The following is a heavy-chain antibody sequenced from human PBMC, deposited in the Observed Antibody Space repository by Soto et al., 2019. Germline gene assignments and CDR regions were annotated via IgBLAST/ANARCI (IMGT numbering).Heavy chain of an antibody. V-gene: IGHV3-48*01. D-gene: IGHD3-22*01. CDR2: ISSSSSTI. J-gene: IGHJ4*02. Sequence: GGSLRLSCAASGFNFSSYSMNWVRQAPGKGLEWVSYISSSSSTIYYADSVKGRFTISRDNAKNSLYLQMNSLRAEDTAVYYCARDDYPYYDDSSGYHFDYWGQGALVTVSS. CDR3: ARDDYPYYDDSSGYHFDY. CDR1: GFNFSSYS.